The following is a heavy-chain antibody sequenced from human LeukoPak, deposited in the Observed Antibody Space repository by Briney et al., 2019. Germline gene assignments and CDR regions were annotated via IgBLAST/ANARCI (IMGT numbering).Heavy chain of an antibody. CDR2: MSPNSGDT. D-gene: IGHD3-22*01. J-gene: IGHJ4*02. CDR1: GYTFTSYD. Sequence: ASVKVSCKASGYTFTSYDFNWVRQATGQRPEWMGWMSPNSGDTGYAQKFQDRVTMTRNTSISTAYMELSSLRSEDTAVYYCARDRRVGYYDSSGYPYEPYYFDYWGQGTLVTVSS. CDR3: ARDRRVGYYDSSGYPYEPYYFDY. V-gene: IGHV1-8*01.